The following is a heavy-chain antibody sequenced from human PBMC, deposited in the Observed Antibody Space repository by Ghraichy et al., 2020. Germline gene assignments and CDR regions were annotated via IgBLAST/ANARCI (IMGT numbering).Heavy chain of an antibody. CDR1: GFTFSSSA. Sequence: SVKVSCKASGFTFSSSAVQWVRQARGQRLEWIGWIVVGSGNTNYAQKFQERVTFTRDMSTTTAYMELSSLRSDDTAVYYCAAEAVPSPTDITGTTSDAFDIWGQGTMVTVSS. CDR2: IVVGSGNT. V-gene: IGHV1-58*01. D-gene: IGHD1-7*01. CDR3: AAEAVPSPTDITGTTSDAFDI. J-gene: IGHJ3*02.